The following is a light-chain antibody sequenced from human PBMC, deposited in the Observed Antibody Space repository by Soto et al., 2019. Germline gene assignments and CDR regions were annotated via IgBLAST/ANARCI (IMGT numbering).Light chain of an antibody. CDR3: MQALQTPLT. Sequence: DIVMTQSPLSLSVTPGEPASISCRSSQSLLDSNGYNSLDWYLQKPGQSPQLLIHLSSNRASGVPDRFSGSGSGTDFTLKISRVEAEDVGVYYCMQALQTPLTFGGGTKVEIK. CDR1: QSLLDSNGYNS. J-gene: IGKJ4*01. CDR2: LSS. V-gene: IGKV2-28*01.